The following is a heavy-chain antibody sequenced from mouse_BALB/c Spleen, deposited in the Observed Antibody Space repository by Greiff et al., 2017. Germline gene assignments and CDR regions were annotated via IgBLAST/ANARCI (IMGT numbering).Heavy chain of an antibody. D-gene: IGHD2-1*01. CDR1: GYAFTNYL. J-gene: IGHJ4*01. Sequence: QVQLQQSGAELVRPGTSVKVSCKASGYAFTNYLIEWVKQRPGQGLEWIGVINPGSGGTNYNEKFKGKATLTADKSSSTAYMQLSSLTSDDSAVYFCARTGGNSYAMDYWGQGTSVTVSS. CDR2: INPGSGGT. CDR3: ARTGGNSYAMDY. V-gene: IGHV1-54*01.